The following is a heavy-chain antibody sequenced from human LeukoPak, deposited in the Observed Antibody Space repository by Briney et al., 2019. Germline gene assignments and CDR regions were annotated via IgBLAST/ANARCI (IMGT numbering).Heavy chain of an antibody. D-gene: IGHD3-9*01. V-gene: IGHV3-30*02. J-gene: IGHJ2*01. CDR3: ARDGGSLRYFDWLLAAGAGYFDL. Sequence: PGGSLRLSCAASGFTFSSYGMHWVRQAPGKGLEWVAFIRYDGSNKYYADSVKGRFTISRDNSKNTLYLQMNSLRAEDTAVYYCARDGGSLRYFDWLLAAGAGYFDLWGRGTLVTVSS. CDR2: IRYDGSNK. CDR1: GFTFSSYG.